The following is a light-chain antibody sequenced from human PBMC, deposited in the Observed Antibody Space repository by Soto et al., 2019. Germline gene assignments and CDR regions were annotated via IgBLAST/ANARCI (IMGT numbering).Light chain of an antibody. J-gene: IGKJ4*01. CDR3: QQYYDPPLT. CDR1: RNISNY. Sequence: QMKHLQSSLSACVGYRVSMTCCASRNISNYLNWYQQRPGQAPKLLIYDTSNLETGVPSRFSGSGSGTDFTFTISSLQPEDIATYYCQQYYDPPLTFGGGTKVDIK. CDR2: DTS. V-gene: IGKV1-33*01.